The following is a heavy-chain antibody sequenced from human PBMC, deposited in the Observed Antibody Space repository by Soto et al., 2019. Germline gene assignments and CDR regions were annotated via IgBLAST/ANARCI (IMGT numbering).Heavy chain of an antibody. CDR2: IIPIFGTA. V-gene: IGHV1-69*01. CDR1: GGTFSSYA. J-gene: IGHJ4*02. CDR3: ARDRVFYSSGSYRYFDY. D-gene: IGHD6-19*01. Sequence: QVQLVQSGAEVKKPGSSVKVSCKASGGTFSSYAISWVRQAPGQGLEWMGGIIPIFGTANYAQKFQGRVTITADESHSTAYMDLSSLRSHDTAVYYCARDRVFYSSGSYRYFDYWRQGTLITVSS.